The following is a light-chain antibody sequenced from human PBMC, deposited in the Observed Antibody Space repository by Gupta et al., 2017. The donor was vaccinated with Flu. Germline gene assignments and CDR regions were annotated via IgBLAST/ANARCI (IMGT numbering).Light chain of an antibody. Sequence: QSVLTQPPSVSGAPVQRVTISCTGSSSNIGAGYDVHWYQQLPGRAPKVLIYGSSNRPSGVPERFFGSKSGSSAALAITGLQAEDEADYYCQSYDTSRSGWVFGGGTKVTAL. V-gene: IGLV1-40*01. CDR2: GSS. CDR3: QSYDTSRSGWV. CDR1: SSNIGAGYD. J-gene: IGLJ3*02.